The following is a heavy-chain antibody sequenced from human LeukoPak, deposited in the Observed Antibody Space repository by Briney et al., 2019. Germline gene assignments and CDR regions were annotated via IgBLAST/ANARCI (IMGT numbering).Heavy chain of an antibody. D-gene: IGHD3-16*02. CDR2: ITSSSSYI. Sequence: GGSLRLSCAASGFTFSSYNMNWVRQAPGKGLEWVSSITSSSSYIYYADSVKGRFTISRDNAKNSLYLQMNSLRAEDTAVYYCAREPSYYDYVWGSYRYRGFFDYWGQGTLVTVSS. V-gene: IGHV3-21*01. CDR1: GFTFSSYN. J-gene: IGHJ4*02. CDR3: AREPSYYDYVWGSYRYRGFFDY.